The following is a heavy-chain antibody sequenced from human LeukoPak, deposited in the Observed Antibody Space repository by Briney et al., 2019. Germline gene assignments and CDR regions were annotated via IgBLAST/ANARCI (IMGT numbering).Heavy chain of an antibody. Sequence: GGSLRLSCAASGFTFSSYGMSWVRQAPGKGLEWVSVIYSGGSTYYADSVKGRFTISRDNSKNTLYLQMNSLRAEDTAVYYCARDQIQLWPNHYFDYWGQGTLVTVSS. CDR1: GFTFSSYG. V-gene: IGHV3-66*01. CDR2: IYSGGST. D-gene: IGHD5-18*01. CDR3: ARDQIQLWPNHYFDY. J-gene: IGHJ4*02.